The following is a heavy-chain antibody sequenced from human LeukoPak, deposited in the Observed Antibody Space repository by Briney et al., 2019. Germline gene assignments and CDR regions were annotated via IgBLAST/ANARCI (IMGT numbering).Heavy chain of an antibody. J-gene: IGHJ4*02. Sequence: GGSLRLSCGASGFSFSNYGMHWVRQAPGKGLEWVALISYDGSNKYYADSVKGRFTISRDNSKNTLYLQMSSLRAEDTAVYYCAKSAGYNWGFHWGQGTLVTVSS. V-gene: IGHV3-30*18. CDR3: AKSAGYNWGFH. CDR2: ISYDGSNK. CDR1: GFSFSNYG. D-gene: IGHD5-24*01.